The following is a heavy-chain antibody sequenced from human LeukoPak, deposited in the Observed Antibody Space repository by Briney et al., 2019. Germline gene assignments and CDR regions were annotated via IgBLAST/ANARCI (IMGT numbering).Heavy chain of an antibody. CDR2: IYYSGST. Sequence: SETLSLTYTVSGGSISSSSYYWGSIRQPPGKGLEWIGYIYYSGSTKYNPSLKSRVTMSVDTSRNQFSLKLSSVTAADTAVYYCARGGLENGYHSNDGFDIWGQGTMVTVSS. V-gene: IGHV4-39*07. CDR3: ARGGLENGYHSNDGFDI. J-gene: IGHJ3*02. CDR1: GGSISSSSYY. D-gene: IGHD3-22*01.